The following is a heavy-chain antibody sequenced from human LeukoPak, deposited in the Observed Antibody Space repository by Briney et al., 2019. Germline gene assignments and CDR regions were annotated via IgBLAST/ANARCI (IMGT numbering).Heavy chain of an antibody. Sequence: PSETLSLTCTVSGGSISSYFWSWIRQPPGKGLEWIGYIYYSGSTNYNPSLKSRVTISVDTSKNQFSLKLSSVTAADTAVYYCARDGDYDILTCYYIGYWGQGTLVTVSS. CDR1: GGSISSYF. CDR2: IYYSGST. V-gene: IGHV4-59*01. J-gene: IGHJ4*02. D-gene: IGHD3-9*01. CDR3: ARDGDYDILTCYYIGY.